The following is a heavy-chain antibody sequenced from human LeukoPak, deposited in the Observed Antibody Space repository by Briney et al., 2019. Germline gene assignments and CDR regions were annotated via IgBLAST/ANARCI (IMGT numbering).Heavy chain of an antibody. V-gene: IGHV4-34*01. J-gene: IGHJ4*02. D-gene: IGHD1-14*01. CDR2: INHSGST. CDR3: ARQVPPNLDATLDY. Sequence: PSETLSLTCAVYGGSFSGYYWSWIRQPPGKGLEWIGEINHSGSTNYNPSLKSRVTISVDTSKNQFSLKLSSVTAADTAVYYCARQVPPNLDATLDYWGQGTLVTVSS. CDR1: GGSFSGYY.